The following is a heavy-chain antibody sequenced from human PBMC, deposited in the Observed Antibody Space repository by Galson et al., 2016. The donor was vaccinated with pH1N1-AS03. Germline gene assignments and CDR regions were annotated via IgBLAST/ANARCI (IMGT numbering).Heavy chain of an antibody. CDR1: GFTFSDYW. J-gene: IGHJ4*02. Sequence: SLRLSCAASGFTFSDYWMHWVRQAPGKGLEWVANIKQDGSDKYYVDSVKGRFTISRDNAKNSLYLQMNNLRAEDTAVYYCTRAIALADSIWGQGTLVTVSS. CDR2: IKQDGSDK. CDR3: TRAIALADSI. D-gene: IGHD6-19*01. V-gene: IGHV3-7*03.